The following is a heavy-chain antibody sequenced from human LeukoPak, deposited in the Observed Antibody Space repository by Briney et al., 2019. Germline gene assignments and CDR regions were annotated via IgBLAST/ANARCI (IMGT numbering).Heavy chain of an antibody. D-gene: IGHD3-9*01. Sequence: ASVKVSCKASGYTFTSYYMHWVRQAPGQGLEWMGIINPSGGSTSYAQKFQGRVTMTRGMSTSTVYMELSSLRSEDTAVYYCARDLVGILTGYYLIDYWGQGTLVTVSS. CDR3: ARDLVGILTGYYLIDY. CDR1: GYTFTSYY. V-gene: IGHV1-46*01. CDR2: INPSGGST. J-gene: IGHJ4*02.